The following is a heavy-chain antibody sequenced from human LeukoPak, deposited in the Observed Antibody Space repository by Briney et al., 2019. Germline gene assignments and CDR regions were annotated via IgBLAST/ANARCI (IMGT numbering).Heavy chain of an antibody. CDR2: TYYRSKWYN. CDR1: GDSVSSNSAA. J-gene: IGHJ6*02. D-gene: IGHD1-1*01. CDR3: AREPDNLDTYYYGMDV. Sequence: SQTLSLTCAISGDSVSSNSAAWNWFRQSPSRGLEWLGRTYYRSKWYNDYAVSVKSRITINPDTSKNQFSLQLNSVTPEDTAVYYCAREPDNLDTYYYGMDVWGQGTTVTVSS. V-gene: IGHV6-1*01.